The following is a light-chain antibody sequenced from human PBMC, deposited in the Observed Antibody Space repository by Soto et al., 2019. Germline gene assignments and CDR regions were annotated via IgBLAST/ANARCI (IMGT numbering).Light chain of an antibody. CDR2: LGS. V-gene: IGKV2-28*01. CDR1: QSLLHSNGYNY. CDR3: MQALQIRVE. Sequence: DSVMTQFPLSLSVTPGEPASISCRSSQSLLHSNGYNYVDWYVQKPGQSPQLLIYLGSNRASGVPDRFSGSGSGTDFTLKISRVEADDVGVYYCMQALQIRVEFGQGTKVEIK. J-gene: IGKJ1*01.